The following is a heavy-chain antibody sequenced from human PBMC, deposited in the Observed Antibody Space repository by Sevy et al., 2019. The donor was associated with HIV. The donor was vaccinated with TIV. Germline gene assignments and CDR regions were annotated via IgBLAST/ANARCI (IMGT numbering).Heavy chain of an antibody. V-gene: IGHV3-7*01. CDR2: IRPDGSDK. J-gene: IGHJ5*02. CDR1: RFTFSPYW. D-gene: IGHD3-16*01. Sequence: GGSLRLSCEASRFTFSPYWMTWVRQAPGKGLEWVANIRPDGSDKYYVDSVKGRFTISRDNAKNSLYLQMNSLRADDTAMYYCARGGGLDRWGQGALVTVSS. CDR3: ARGGGLDR.